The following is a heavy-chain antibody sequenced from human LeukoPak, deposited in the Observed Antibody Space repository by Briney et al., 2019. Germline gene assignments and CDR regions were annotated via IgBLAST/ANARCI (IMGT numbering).Heavy chain of an antibody. V-gene: IGHV4-34*01. D-gene: IGHD3-22*01. J-gene: IGHJ4*02. CDR1: GGSFSGYY. CDR2: INNSGST. Sequence: SETLSLTCAVYGGSFSGYYWSWIRQPPGKGLEWIGEINNSGSTNYNPSLKSRVTISVDASKNRFSLKLSSVTAADTAVYYCARAEITMIVGGRYFDYWGQGTLVTVSS. CDR3: ARAEITMIVGGRYFDY.